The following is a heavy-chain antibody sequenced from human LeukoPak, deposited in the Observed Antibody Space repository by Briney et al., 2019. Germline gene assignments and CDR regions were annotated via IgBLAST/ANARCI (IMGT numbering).Heavy chain of an antibody. J-gene: IGHJ4*02. CDR3: ARRRAVAGYYYFDY. Sequence: GDSLKISCKGSGYSYTNYWIGWVRQMPGKGLEWMGIIYPPDSNTRYSPSFQGQVTISADKSISTAYLQWSSLKASDTAIYYCARRRAVAGYYYFDYWGQGTLVTVSS. D-gene: IGHD6-19*01. V-gene: IGHV5-51*01. CDR2: IYPPDSNT. CDR1: GYSYTNYW.